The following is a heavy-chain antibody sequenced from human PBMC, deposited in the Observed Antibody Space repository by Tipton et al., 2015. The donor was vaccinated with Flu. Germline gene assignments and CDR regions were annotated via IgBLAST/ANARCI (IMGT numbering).Heavy chain of an antibody. V-gene: IGHV4-59*08. CDR2: IYYSGST. J-gene: IGHJ6*02. D-gene: IGHD3-3*01. CDR1: GGSISSYY. Sequence: LVKPSETLSLTCTVSGGSISSYYWSWIRQPPGKGLEWIGYIYYSGSTNYNPSLKSRVTISVDTSKNQFSLKLSSVTAADTAVYYCARKTYDFWSGYPYYYYGMDVWGQGTTVTVSS. CDR3: ARKTYDFWSGYPYYYYGMDV.